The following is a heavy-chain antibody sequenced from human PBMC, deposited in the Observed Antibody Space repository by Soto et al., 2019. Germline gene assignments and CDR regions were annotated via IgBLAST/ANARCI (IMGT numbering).Heavy chain of an antibody. CDR3: ARENIAVAGTFDY. V-gene: IGHV4-31*03. CDR1: GVSISSGGYY. CDR2: IYYRGST. Sequence: QVQLQESGPGLVKPSQTLSLTCTVSGVSISSGGYYWIWILQHPGKGLEWIGYIYYRGSTYYNPSITSRVTMSVDTSKNQFSLKLSSVTAADTAVYYCARENIAVAGTFDYWGQGTLVTVSS. D-gene: IGHD6-19*01. J-gene: IGHJ4*02.